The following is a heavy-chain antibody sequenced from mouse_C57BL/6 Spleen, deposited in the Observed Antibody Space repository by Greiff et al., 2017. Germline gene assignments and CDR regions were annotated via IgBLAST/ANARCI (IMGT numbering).Heavy chain of an antibody. CDR2: IHPNSGST. Sequence: QVQLQQSGAELVKPGASVKLSCKASGYTFTSYWMHWVKQRPGQGLEWIGMIHPNSGSTNYNEKFKSKATLTVDKSSSTAYMQLSSLTSEDSAVYYCAREYYGSYYFDYWGQGTTLTVSS. J-gene: IGHJ2*01. D-gene: IGHD1-1*01. CDR3: AREYYGSYYFDY. CDR1: GYTFTSYW. V-gene: IGHV1-64*01.